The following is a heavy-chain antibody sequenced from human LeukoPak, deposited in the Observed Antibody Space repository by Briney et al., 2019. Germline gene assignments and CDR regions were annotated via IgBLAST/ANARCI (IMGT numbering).Heavy chain of an antibody. Sequence: ASVKVSCKASGYTLTSYGISWVRQAPGQGLEWMGWISAYNGNTNYAQKLQGRVTMTTDTSTSTAYMELRSLRSDDTAVYYCARDTNYQKYYYYMDVWGKGTTVTVSS. J-gene: IGHJ6*03. CDR1: GYTLTSYG. CDR2: ISAYNGNT. D-gene: IGHD2-8*01. V-gene: IGHV1-18*01. CDR3: ARDTNYQKYYYYMDV.